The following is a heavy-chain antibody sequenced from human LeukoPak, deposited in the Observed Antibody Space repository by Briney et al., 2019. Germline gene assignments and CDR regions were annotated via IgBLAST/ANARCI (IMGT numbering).Heavy chain of an antibody. Sequence: GGSLRLSCAASGFTLRKYWMLWVRQAPGKGLESVSRINTDGTVTTYADSVKGRFTVSRDNADNTMFLQMNSVRDEDTAVYYCATKQWLAPPPDSWGQGTPVTVSS. J-gene: IGHJ4*02. D-gene: IGHD6-19*01. CDR2: INTDGTVT. CDR3: ATKQWLAPPPDS. V-gene: IGHV3-74*01. CDR1: GFTLRKYW.